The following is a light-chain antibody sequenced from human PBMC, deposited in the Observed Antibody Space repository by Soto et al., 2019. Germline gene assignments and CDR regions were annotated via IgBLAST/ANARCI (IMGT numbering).Light chain of an antibody. J-gene: IGKJ3*01. V-gene: IGKV3-11*01. CDR3: QQRSNWPGT. CDR2: DAS. CDR1: QSVSVN. Sequence: EIVMTQSPGTLSVSPGERATLSCRASQSVSVNLAWYQQKPGQAPRLLIYDASNRATGIPARFSGSGSGTDFTLTISSLEPEDFAVYYCQQRSNWPGTFGPGTKVDIK.